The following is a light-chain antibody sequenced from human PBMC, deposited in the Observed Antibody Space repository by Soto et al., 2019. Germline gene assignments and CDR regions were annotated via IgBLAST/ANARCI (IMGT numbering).Light chain of an antibody. Sequence: QSVLTQPASLSGSPGQSITISCTGTSSDVGTYNLVSWYQQHPGNAPKLMIYEDNKRPSGISVRFSGSKSGNTASLTISGLQAEDEADYYCCSYAGSYTYVFGTGTKV. CDR2: EDN. CDR3: CSYAGSYTYV. CDR1: SSDVGTYNL. J-gene: IGLJ1*01. V-gene: IGLV2-23*01.